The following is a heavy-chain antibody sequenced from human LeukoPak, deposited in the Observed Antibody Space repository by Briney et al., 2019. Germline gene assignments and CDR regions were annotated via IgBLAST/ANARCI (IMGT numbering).Heavy chain of an antibody. Sequence: SETLSLTCDVSGDSISSSSNYWGWDRHLPGKGLEWIGSVYRSGSTYYNPSLKSRVTISVDTSKNQFTLNLTSVTAADTAVYHCARRGTSGWAYYFDFWGPGSLLTVSS. CDR1: GDSISSSSNY. CDR2: VYRSGST. V-gene: IGHV4-39*01. D-gene: IGHD6-19*01. J-gene: IGHJ4*02. CDR3: ARRGTSGWAYYFDF.